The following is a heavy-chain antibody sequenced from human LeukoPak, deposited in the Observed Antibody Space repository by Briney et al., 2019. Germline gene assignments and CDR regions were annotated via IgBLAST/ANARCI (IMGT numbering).Heavy chain of an antibody. V-gene: IGHV3-11*01. CDR2: ISNSGSTI. J-gene: IGHJ4*02. Sequence: PGGSLRLSCAASGFAFSDYYMNWIRQAPGKGLEWVSYISNSGSTIYYADSVKGRFTISRDNAKNSLYLQMNSLRAEDTAVYYCARYPCDYWGQGTLVTVSS. CDR3: ARYPCDY. CDR1: GFAFSDYY.